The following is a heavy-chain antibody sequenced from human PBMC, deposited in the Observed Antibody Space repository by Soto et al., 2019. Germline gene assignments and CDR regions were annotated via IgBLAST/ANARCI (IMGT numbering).Heavy chain of an antibody. CDR2: ITDSGGST. Sequence: EVQLLESGGGLLQPGGSLRLSCAASGFTFSSVAMAWVRQAPGKGLEWVASITDSGGSTDYADSVKGRFTISRDNSRNTRYLQMNSLRADDTAVYYCAKLYWNPRYFDYWGQGTRVTISS. CDR1: GFTFSSVA. V-gene: IGHV3-23*01. D-gene: IGHD1-1*01. CDR3: AKLYWNPRYFDY. J-gene: IGHJ4*02.